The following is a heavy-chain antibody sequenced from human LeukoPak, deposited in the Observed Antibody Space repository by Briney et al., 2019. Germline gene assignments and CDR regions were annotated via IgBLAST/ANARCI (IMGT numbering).Heavy chain of an antibody. D-gene: IGHD4-17*01. CDR1: GYTFTGYY. CDR2: INPNSGGT. CDR3: ARDVHGDYGSGWFDP. Sequence: ASVKVSXKASGYTFTGYYMHWVRQAPGQGLEWMGRINPNSGGTNYAQKFQGRVTITKDESTRTVYLELTSLTSDDTAVYYCARDVHGDYGSGWFDPWGQGTLVSVSS. J-gene: IGHJ5*02. V-gene: IGHV1-2*06.